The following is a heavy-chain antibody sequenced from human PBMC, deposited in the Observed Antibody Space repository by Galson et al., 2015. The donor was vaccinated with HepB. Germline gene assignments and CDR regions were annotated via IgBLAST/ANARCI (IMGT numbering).Heavy chain of an antibody. CDR2: ISGSSTYK. V-gene: IGHV3-21*01. D-gene: IGHD6-13*01. Sequence: SLRLSCAASGFTFSTFSMNWVRQAPGKGLEWVSSISGSSTYKSYADSMKGRFTISRDNAKNSLYLEMSSLRADDTALYYCARDSDIAAAGRLDYWGQGTLVTVSS. J-gene: IGHJ4*02. CDR1: GFTFSTFS. CDR3: ARDSDIAAAGRLDY.